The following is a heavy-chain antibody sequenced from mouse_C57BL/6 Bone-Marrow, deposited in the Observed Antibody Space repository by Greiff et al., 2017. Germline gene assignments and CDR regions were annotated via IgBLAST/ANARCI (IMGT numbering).Heavy chain of an antibody. D-gene: IGHD4-1*01. CDR1: GYAFSSSW. J-gene: IGHJ3*01. CDR2: IYPGDGGT. Sequence: QVQLQQSGPELVKPGASVKISCKASGYAFSSSWMNWVKQRPGQGLEWIGRIYPGDGGTNYNGKFKGKATLTADKSSSTAYMQLSSLTSEDSAVYFCAKLGPWFADWGQGTLVTVSA. V-gene: IGHV1-82*01. CDR3: AKLGPWFAD.